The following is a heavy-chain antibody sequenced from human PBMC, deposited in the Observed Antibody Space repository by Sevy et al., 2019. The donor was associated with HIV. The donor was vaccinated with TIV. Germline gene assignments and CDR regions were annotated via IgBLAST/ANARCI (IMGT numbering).Heavy chain of an antibody. CDR3: VKGGWGDY. D-gene: IGHD6-19*01. J-gene: IGHJ4*02. Sequence: GGSLRLSCAASGFIFTKYDMNWVRQIPGGGPEWVAGISSSGSETYYTDSVKGRFTISRDNSVNTLYLQMNSLRDEDTAVYFCVKGGWGDYWGQGTVVTVSS. CDR1: GFIFTKYD. CDR2: ISSSGSET. V-gene: IGHV3-23*01.